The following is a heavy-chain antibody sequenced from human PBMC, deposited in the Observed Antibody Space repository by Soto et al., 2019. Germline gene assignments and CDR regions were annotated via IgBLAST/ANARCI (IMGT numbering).Heavy chain of an antibody. V-gene: IGHV1-8*01. Sequence: ASVKVSCKASGDTFTTYYINWVRQATGHGLEWMGWIDPNSGNIGYAQRFQGRVTMTRDTAIRTAYMEVSSLRSDDTAVYYCARGRASGSYYLLDYWGQGTLVTVSS. J-gene: IGHJ4*02. CDR2: IDPNSGNI. CDR3: ARGRASGSYYLLDY. CDR1: GDTFTTYY. D-gene: IGHD3-10*01.